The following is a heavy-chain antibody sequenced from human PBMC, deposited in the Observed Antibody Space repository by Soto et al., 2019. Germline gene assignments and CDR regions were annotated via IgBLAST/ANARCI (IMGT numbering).Heavy chain of an antibody. CDR2: IHPSDSHT. D-gene: IGHD6-13*01. CDR3: ARITPGIAAAGTGDY. V-gene: IGHV5-10-1*01. Sequence: GESLKISCKGSGYSFPNYWISWVRQVPGKGLEWVGRIHPSDSHTNYSPSFQGHVITSADKSTSTAYMELSSLRSEDTAVYYCARITPGIAAAGTGDYWGQGTLVTVSS. CDR1: GYSFPNYW. J-gene: IGHJ4*02.